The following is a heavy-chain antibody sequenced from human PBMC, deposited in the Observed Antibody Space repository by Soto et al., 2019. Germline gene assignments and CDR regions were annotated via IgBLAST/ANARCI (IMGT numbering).Heavy chain of an antibody. D-gene: IGHD2-2*01. CDR3: ARVYCSSTSCYDAFDI. V-gene: IGHV4-34*01. J-gene: IGHJ3*02. CDR1: GGSFSGYY. Sequence: QVQLQQWGAGLLKPSETLSLTCAVYGGSFSGYYWSWIRQPPGKGLEWVGEISHSGSTNYNPSLKSRVTISVDTSKNQFSLKLSSVTAADTAVYYCARVYCSSTSCYDAFDIWGQGTMVTVSS. CDR2: ISHSGST.